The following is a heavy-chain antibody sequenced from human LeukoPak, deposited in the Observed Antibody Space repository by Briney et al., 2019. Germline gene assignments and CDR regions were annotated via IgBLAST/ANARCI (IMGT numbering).Heavy chain of an antibody. CDR2: ISGRNANT. J-gene: IGHJ4*02. D-gene: IGHD6-13*01. CDR1: GYTFSSYL. CDR3: ARIWAEFQLVCDF. Sequence: ASVKVSCKASGYTFSSYLISWVRQVPGQGLEWMGWISGRNANTDYAQKFKDRITLTTDTSSSTAYLELRSLTSDDTAVYFCARIWAEFQLVCDFWGRGTLVTVSP. V-gene: IGHV1-18*01.